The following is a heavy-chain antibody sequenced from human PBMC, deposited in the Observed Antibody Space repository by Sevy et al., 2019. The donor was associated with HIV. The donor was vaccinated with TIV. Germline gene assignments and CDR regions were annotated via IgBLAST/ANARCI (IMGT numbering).Heavy chain of an antibody. CDR3: ARDRYNGNYYDYFYHMDV. Sequence: GGSLRLSCLASEFTFSNYAMNWVRQAPGKGLEWLSYISGGSSTTYYADSVKGRFTISRDNAKNSLYLQMNSLRAEDTAVYYCARDRYNGNYYDYFYHMDVWGKGTTVTVSS. D-gene: IGHD1-26*01. CDR2: ISGGSSTT. J-gene: IGHJ6*03. CDR1: EFTFSNYA. V-gene: IGHV3-48*01.